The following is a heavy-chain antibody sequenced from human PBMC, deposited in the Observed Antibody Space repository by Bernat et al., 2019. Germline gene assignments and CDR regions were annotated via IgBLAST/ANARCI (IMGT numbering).Heavy chain of an antibody. CDR3: ARERARVRGVMRSYYYYGMDV. V-gene: IGHV4-34*01. Sequence: QVQLQQWGAGLLKPSETLSLTCAVYGGSFSGYYWSWIRQPPGKGLEWIGEINHSGSTNYNPSLKSRVTISVDTSKNQFSLKLRSVTAADTAVYYCARERARVRGVMRSYYYYGMDVWGQGTTVTVSS. J-gene: IGHJ6*02. CDR1: GGSFSGYY. CDR2: INHSGST. D-gene: IGHD3-10*01.